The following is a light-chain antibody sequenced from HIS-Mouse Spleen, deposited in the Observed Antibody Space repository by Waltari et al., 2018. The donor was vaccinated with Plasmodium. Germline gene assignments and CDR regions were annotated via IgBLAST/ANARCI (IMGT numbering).Light chain of an antibody. V-gene: IGKV3-15*01. CDR2: GAS. CDR3: QQYNNWPRT. J-gene: IGKJ1*01. CDR1: QSDSSH. Sequence: EIVMTPSPATLSVSPGERATLSCRASQSDSSHLAWYQQKPGQAPRLLTYGASTRATGIPARFSGSGSGTEFTLTISSLQSEDFAVYYCQQYNNWPRTFGQGTKVEIK.